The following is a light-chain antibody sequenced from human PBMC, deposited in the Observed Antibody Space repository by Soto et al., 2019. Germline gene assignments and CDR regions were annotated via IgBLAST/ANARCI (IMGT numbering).Light chain of an antibody. CDR1: QSVSSSY. CDR3: QQYGSSPRV. V-gene: IGKV3-20*01. J-gene: IGKJ1*01. Sequence: IGLMPSPATLPLVPGESAPLSCRASQSVSSSYLAWYQQKPGQAPRLLIYGASSRATGIPDRFSGSGSGTDFTLTISRLEPEDFAVYYCQQYGSSPRVFGQGTKVDI. CDR2: GAS.